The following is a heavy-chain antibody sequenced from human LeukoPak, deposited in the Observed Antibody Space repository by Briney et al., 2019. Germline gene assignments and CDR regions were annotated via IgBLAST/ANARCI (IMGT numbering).Heavy chain of an antibody. CDR1: GGTFSSYA. D-gene: IGHD3-3*01. J-gene: IGHJ4*02. V-gene: IGHV1-69*04. CDR2: IIPILGIA. CDR3: AIDGIFGGQSFDY. Sequence: ASVKVSCKASGGTFSSYAISWVRQAPGQGLEWMGRIIPILGIANYAQKFQGRVTITADKSTSTAYMELRSLRSDDTAVYYCAIDGIFGGQSFDYWGQGTLVTVSS.